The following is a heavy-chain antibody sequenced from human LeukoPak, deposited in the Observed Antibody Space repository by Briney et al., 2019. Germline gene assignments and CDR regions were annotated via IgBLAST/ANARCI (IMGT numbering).Heavy chain of an antibody. D-gene: IGHD2-21*02. CDR1: GGSISSSSYY. J-gene: IGHJ6*02. V-gene: IGHV3-23*01. CDR2: ISGSAGST. CDR3: AKARGICGGDCYSNRYGMDV. Sequence: PSETLSLTCTVSGGSISSSSYYWGWIRQPPGKGLEWVSAISGSAGSTYYADSVKGRFTISRDNSKNTLYLQMNSLRAEDTAVYYCAKARGICGGDCYSNRYGMDVWGQGTTVTVSS.